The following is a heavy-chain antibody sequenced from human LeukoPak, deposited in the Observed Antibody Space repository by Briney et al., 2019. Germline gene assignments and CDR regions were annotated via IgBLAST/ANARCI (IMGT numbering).Heavy chain of an antibody. CDR2: IRYDGNNK. CDR3: AKGGYCSTTPCPFAS. CDR1: GFTFSDYG. D-gene: IGHD2-2*01. V-gene: IGHV3-30*02. Sequence: QPGGSLRLSCAASGFTFSDYGMHWVRQAPGKGLEWVALIRYDGNNKYYADSEKGRFTISRDNSNNPRSLQMDSLRLDDTAVYYCAKGGYCSTTPCPFASWGQGRLVTVSS. J-gene: IGHJ4*02.